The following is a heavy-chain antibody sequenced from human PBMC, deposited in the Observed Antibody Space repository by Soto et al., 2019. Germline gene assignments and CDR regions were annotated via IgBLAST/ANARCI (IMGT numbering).Heavy chain of an antibody. V-gene: IGHV3-74*01. D-gene: IGHD2-21*02. CDR2: INYDGSST. Sequence: EVQLVESGGGLVQPGGSLRLSCAASGFTFSSDWMHWVRQAPGKGLVWVSRINYDGSSTSYADSVKGRFTISRDNAKNTLYLQMNSLRAEDTAVYYFASTVVTGYWGQGTLVTVSS. J-gene: IGHJ4*02. CDR1: GFTFSSDW. CDR3: ASTVVTGY.